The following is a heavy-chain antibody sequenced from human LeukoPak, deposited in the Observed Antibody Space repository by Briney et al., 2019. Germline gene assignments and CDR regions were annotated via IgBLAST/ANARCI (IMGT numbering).Heavy chain of an antibody. CDR3: ARDQWLDY. D-gene: IGHD6-19*01. J-gene: IGHJ4*02. CDR1: GFTFSGYS. CDR2: IGTSGNTI. V-gene: IGHV3-48*01. Sequence: GGSLRLSCAASGFTFSGYSMNWVRQAPGKGLEWVSFIGTSGNTIYYADSVKGRFTASRDNAKNSLYLQMNSLRAEDTAVYYCARDQWLDYWGQGTLVTVSS.